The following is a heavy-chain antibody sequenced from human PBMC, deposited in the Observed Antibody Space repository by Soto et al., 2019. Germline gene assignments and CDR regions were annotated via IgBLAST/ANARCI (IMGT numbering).Heavy chain of an antibody. D-gene: IGHD2-2*01. CDR2: IIPIFGTA. CDR3: ARAYCISTSCSRGSFDY. V-gene: IGHV1-69*12. Sequence: QVQLVQSGAEVKKPGSSVKVSCKASGGTFSSYAISWVRQAPGQGLEWMGGIIPIFGTANYAQKFQGRVTITAXXSXGIXYMELSSLRSEDTAVYYCARAYCISTSCSRGSFDYWGQGTLVTVSS. J-gene: IGHJ4*02. CDR1: GGTFSSYA.